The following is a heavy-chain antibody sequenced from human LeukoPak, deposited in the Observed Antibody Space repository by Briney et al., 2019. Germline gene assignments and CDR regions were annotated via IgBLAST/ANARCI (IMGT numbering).Heavy chain of an antibody. Sequence: GASVKVSCKASGYTFTSYGISWVRQAPGQGLEWMGWISAYNGNTNYAQKLQGRVTMTTDTSTSTAYMELRSLRSDDTAVYYCASREFYYYGSGSYEYYFDYWGQGTLVTVSS. J-gene: IGHJ4*02. CDR3: ASREFYYYGSGSYEYYFDY. D-gene: IGHD3-10*01. V-gene: IGHV1-18*01. CDR1: GYTFTSYG. CDR2: ISAYNGNT.